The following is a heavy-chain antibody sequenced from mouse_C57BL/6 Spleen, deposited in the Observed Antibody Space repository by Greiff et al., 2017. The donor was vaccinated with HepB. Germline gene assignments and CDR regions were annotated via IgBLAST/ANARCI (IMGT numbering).Heavy chain of an antibody. V-gene: IGHV1-50*01. CDR1: GYTFTSYW. D-gene: IGHD2-1*01. J-gene: IGHJ2*01. CDR2: IDPSDSYT. CDR3: ARGASPYGNYLDY. Sequence: QVQLQQPGAELVKPGASVKLSCKASGYTFTSYWMQWVKQRPGQGLEWIGEIDPSDSYTNYNQKFKGKATLTVDTTSSTAYMQLSSLTSEDSAVYYCARGASPYGNYLDYWGQGTTLTVSS.